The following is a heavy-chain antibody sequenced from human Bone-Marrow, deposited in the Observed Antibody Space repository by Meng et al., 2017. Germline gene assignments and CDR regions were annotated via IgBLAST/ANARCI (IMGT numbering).Heavy chain of an antibody. D-gene: IGHD4-23*01. J-gene: IGHJ5*02. CDR2: IIPIFGTA. CDR1: GGTFSSYA. CDR3: ARFSVVTGYWFDP. Sequence: VQRVESGVGVKKPGVQVKVSCKASGGTFSSYAISWVRQAPGQGLEWMGGIIPIFGTANYAQKFQGRVTITTDESTSTAYMELSSLRSEDTAVYYCARFSVVTGYWFDPWGQGTLVTVSS. V-gene: IGHV1-69*05.